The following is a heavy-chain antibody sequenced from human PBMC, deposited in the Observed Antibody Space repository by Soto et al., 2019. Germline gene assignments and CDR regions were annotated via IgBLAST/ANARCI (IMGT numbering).Heavy chain of an antibody. CDR2: IVVGSGNT. CDR3: AAGGGGLRYCSGGSCYTLDGMDV. J-gene: IGHJ6*02. CDR1: GFTFTSSA. D-gene: IGHD2-15*01. Sequence: SVKVSCKASGFTFTSSAVQWVRQARGQRLEWIGWIVVGSGNTNYAQKFQERVTITRDMSTSTAYMELSSLRSEDTAVYYCAAGGGGLRYCSGGSCYTLDGMDVWGQGTTVTVSS. V-gene: IGHV1-58*01.